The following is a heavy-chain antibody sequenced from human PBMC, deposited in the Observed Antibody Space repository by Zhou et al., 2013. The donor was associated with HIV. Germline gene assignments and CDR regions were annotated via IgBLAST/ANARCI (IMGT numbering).Heavy chain of an antibody. CDR3: ARDQGGPGAWYFAL. CDR2: FDPEDGDT. Sequence: QVHLGQSGAEVKKPGASVKVSCKVSGYTLTELSMHWVRQAPGKGLEWMGGFDPEDGDTIYAQKFQGRVTMTTDTSTSTAYMELSSLTSEDTAIYYCARDQGGPGAWYFALWGRGSLVTVSS. V-gene: IGHV1-24*01. CDR1: GYTLTELS. D-gene: IGHD2-15*01. J-gene: IGHJ2*01.